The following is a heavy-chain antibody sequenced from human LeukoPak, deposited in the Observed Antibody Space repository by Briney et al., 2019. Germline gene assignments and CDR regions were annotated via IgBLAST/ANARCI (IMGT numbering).Heavy chain of an antibody. CDR1: GYTFTGYY. D-gene: IGHD3-9*01. CDR3: ARGSNDILTGSITQRGAFDI. J-gene: IGHJ3*02. CDR2: INPNSGGT. Sequence: GASVKVSFKASGYTFTGYYMHWVRQSPGQGLEWMGWINPNSGGTNYAQKFQGRVAMTRDTSISTAYMELSRLRSDDTAVDYCARGSNDILTGSITQRGAFDIWGQGTMVTVSS. V-gene: IGHV1-2*02.